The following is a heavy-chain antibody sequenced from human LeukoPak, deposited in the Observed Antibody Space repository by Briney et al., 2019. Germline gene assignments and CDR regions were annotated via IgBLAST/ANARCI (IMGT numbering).Heavy chain of an antibody. D-gene: IGHD6-6*01. Sequence: GGSLRLSCAASGFSFDDYAMHWVRQAPGKGLEWVSVISWNSGNKAYADSVKGRFTISRDNAKNSLYLQMNSLRAEDTALYYCAKGRSGTSSEFDYWGQGTLVTVSS. CDR3: AKGRSGTSSEFDY. CDR2: ISWNSGNK. J-gene: IGHJ4*02. CDR1: GFSFDDYA. V-gene: IGHV3-9*01.